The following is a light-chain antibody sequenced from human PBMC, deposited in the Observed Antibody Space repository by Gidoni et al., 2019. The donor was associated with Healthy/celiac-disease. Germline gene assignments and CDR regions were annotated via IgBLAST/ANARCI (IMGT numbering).Light chain of an antibody. CDR1: QSLLHSNGYNY. CDR2: LGS. Sequence: DSVVTQSTLSLPVTPGEPASISCRSSQSLLHSNGYNYLDWYLQKPGQSPQLLIYLGSNRASGVPDRFSGSGSGTDFTLKISRVEAEDVGVYYCMQALQTPYTFGQGTKLEIK. V-gene: IGKV2-28*01. CDR3: MQALQTPYT. J-gene: IGKJ2*01.